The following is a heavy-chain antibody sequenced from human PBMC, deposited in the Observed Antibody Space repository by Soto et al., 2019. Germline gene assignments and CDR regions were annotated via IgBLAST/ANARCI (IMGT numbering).Heavy chain of an antibody. D-gene: IGHD2-2*01. CDR1: GFTFSRYA. CDR2: ISGSGGST. V-gene: IGHV3-23*01. J-gene: IGHJ6*02. CDR3: AKELLVPSATGYSYGMDV. Sequence: GWDLLLSCAASGFTFSRYAMSWVRQAPGKGLEWVSAISGSGGSTYYADSVKGRFTISRDNSKNTLYLQMNSLRAEDTAVYYSAKELLVPSATGYSYGMDVWGQGTT.